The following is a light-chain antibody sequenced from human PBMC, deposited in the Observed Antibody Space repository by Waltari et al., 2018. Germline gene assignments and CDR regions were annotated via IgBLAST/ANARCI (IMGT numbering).Light chain of an antibody. Sequence: EILMTQSPATLSVSPGERANLSCRASQSVSTNLAWYQQIPGQAPRLLIYAASTRATGIPARFSGSGSGTEFTLTISSLQSEDFAVYHCQQYNDWPPVSFGQGTRLEIK. CDR1: QSVSTN. V-gene: IGKV3-15*01. J-gene: IGKJ5*01. CDR2: AAS. CDR3: QQYNDWPPVS.